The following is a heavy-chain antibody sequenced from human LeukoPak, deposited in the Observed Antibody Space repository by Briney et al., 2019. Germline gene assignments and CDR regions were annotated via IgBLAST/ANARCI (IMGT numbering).Heavy chain of an antibody. CDR1: GFTFGDYA. J-gene: IGHJ6*04. D-gene: IGHD3-10*02. V-gene: IGHV3-23*01. Sequence: GGSLRLSCTASGFTFGDYAMSWVRQAPGKGLEWVSVISGSDGSTYYADSVKGRFTISRDNSKNTLYLQMNSLRAEDTAVYYCAELGITMIGGVWGKGTTVTISS. CDR2: ISGSDGST. CDR3: AELGITMIGGV.